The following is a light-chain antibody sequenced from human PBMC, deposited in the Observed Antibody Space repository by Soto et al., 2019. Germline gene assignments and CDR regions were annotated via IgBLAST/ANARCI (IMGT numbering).Light chain of an antibody. CDR2: GAS. CDR1: QSVTNY. Sequence: VLTQSPGTLSLSPGERATLSCRASQSVTNYLVWYQQKAGQAPRLLIYGASSRAPGIPDRFSGSGSGTDFTLTINRLGPEDSAVYYGQQVDTSPYTFGQGTKLEIK. CDR3: QQVDTSPYT. V-gene: IGKV3-20*01. J-gene: IGKJ2*01.